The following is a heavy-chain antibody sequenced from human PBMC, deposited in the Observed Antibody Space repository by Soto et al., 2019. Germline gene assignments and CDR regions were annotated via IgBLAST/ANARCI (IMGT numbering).Heavy chain of an antibody. CDR3: ARGGGYYYDSSGYLDAFDI. Sequence: PGGSLRLSCAASGFTFSSYSMNWVRQAPGKGLEWVSYISSSSSTIYYADSVKGRFTISRDNAKNSLYLQMNSLRDEDTAVYFCARGGGYYYDSSGYLDAFDIWGQGTMVTVSS. D-gene: IGHD3-22*01. CDR1: GFTFSSYS. V-gene: IGHV3-48*02. J-gene: IGHJ3*02. CDR2: ISSSSSTI.